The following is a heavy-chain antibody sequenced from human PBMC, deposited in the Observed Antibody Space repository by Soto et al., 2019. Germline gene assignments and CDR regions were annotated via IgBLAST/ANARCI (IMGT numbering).Heavy chain of an antibody. CDR2: IYYSGST. D-gene: IGHD3-22*01. V-gene: IGHV4-31*03. CDR3: ASHSSGYYHEFDY. J-gene: IGHJ4*02. Sequence: LSLTCTVSGGSISSGGYYWSWIRQHPGKGLEWIGYIYYSGSTYYNPSLKSRVTISVDTSKNQFSLKLSSVTAADTAVYYCASHSSGYYHEFDYWGQGTLVTVSS. CDR1: GGSISSGGYY.